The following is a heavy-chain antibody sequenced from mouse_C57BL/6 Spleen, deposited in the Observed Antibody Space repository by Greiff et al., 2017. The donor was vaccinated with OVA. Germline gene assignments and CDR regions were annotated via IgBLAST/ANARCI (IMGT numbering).Heavy chain of an antibody. J-gene: IGHJ2*01. V-gene: IGHV1-69*01. D-gene: IGHD2-5*01. Sequence: QVQLKQSGAELVMPGASVKLSCKASGYTFTSYWMHWVKQRPGQGLEWIGEIDPSDSYTNYNQKFKGKSTLTVDKSSSTAYMQLSSLTSEDSAVYYCARKGYSNPLDYWGQGTTLTVSS. CDR1: GYTFTSYW. CDR2: IDPSDSYT. CDR3: ARKGYSNPLDY.